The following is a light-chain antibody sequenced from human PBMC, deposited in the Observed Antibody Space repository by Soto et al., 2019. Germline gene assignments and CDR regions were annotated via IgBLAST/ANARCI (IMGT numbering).Light chain of an antibody. CDR3: CSYAGSSTFDVV. CDR1: SSDVGSYNL. CDR2: KVS. V-gene: IGLV2-23*02. Sequence: QSALTQPASVSGSPGQSITISCTGTSSDVGSYNLVSWYQQHPGKAPKLMIYKVSKRPSGVSNRFSGSKSGNTASLTISGLQAEDEADYYCCSYAGSSTFDVVFGGGTKLTVL. J-gene: IGLJ2*01.